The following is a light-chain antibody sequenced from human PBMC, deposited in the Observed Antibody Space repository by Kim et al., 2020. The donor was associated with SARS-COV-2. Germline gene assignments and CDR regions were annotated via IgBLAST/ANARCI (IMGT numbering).Light chain of an antibody. CDR3: QQYGSSPRYT. CDR1: QSVSSSY. J-gene: IGKJ2*01. V-gene: IGKV3-20*01. CDR2: GAS. Sequence: EIVLTQSPGTLSLSPGERATLSCRASQSVSSSYLAWYQQKPGQAPRLLIYGASSRATGIPDRFSGSGSGPDFTLTISRLEPEDFAVYYCQQYGSSPRYTFGQGTKLEI.